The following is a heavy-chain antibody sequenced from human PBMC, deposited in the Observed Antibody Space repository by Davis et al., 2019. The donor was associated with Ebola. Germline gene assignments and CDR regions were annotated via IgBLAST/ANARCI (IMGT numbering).Heavy chain of an antibody. D-gene: IGHD3-9*01. J-gene: IGHJ4*02. CDR2: IKSKTDGGTT. CDR1: GFTFSNAW. V-gene: IGHV3-15*01. CDR3: TTDILGEYYDILTGYYMVDY. Sequence: GESLKISCAASGFTFSNAWMSWVRQAPGKGLEWVGRIKSKTDGGTTDYAAPVKGRFTISRDDSKNTLYLQMNSLKTEDTAVYYCTTDILGEYYDILTGYYMVDYWGQGTLVTVSS.